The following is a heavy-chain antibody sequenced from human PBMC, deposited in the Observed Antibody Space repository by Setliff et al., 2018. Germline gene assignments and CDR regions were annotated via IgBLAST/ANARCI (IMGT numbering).Heavy chain of an antibody. D-gene: IGHD2-8*01. CDR2: VNSDGSST. CDR1: GFTFVNYW. CDR3: AKDDASSN. Sequence: PGGSLRLSCAASGFTFVNYWMHWVRQAPGKGLVWVSRVNSDGSSTIYADSVKGRFTISRDNAENTLYLQMNSLRAEDTAVYYCAKDDASSNWGQGTLVTVSS. J-gene: IGHJ4*02. V-gene: IGHV3-74*01.